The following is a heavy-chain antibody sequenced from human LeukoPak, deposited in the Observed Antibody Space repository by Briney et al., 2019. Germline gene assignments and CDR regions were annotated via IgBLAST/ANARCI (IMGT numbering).Heavy chain of an antibody. CDR1: GFTFRSYC. Sequence: PGGSLRLSCAASGFTFRSYCMHWVRQAPGKGLEWVAVIWYDGSNKYYADSVKGRFTISRDNSKNTLYLQMNSLRAEDTAVYYCAKDPRSYCSSTSCPPWFDPWGQGTLVTVSS. CDR3: AKDPRSYCSSTSCPPWFDP. J-gene: IGHJ5*02. CDR2: IWYDGSNK. V-gene: IGHV3-33*06. D-gene: IGHD2-2*01.